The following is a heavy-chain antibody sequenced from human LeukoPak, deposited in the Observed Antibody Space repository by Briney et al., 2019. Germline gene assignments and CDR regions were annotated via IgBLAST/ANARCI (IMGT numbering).Heavy chain of an antibody. J-gene: IGHJ4*02. CDR1: GGTFISYA. Sequence: GASVKVSCKASGGTFISYAISWVGQAPGQGLEWMGGIIPIFGTANYAQKFQGRVTITSDESTSTAYMELSSLRSEDTAVYYCARTGYDWAILCYWGQGTLVTVSS. CDR3: ARTGYDWAILCY. CDR2: IIPIFGTA. V-gene: IGHV1-69*13. D-gene: IGHD2-21*01.